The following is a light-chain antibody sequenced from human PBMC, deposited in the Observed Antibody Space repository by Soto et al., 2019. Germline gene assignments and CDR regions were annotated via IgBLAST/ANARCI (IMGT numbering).Light chain of an antibody. CDR2: EDN. J-gene: IGLJ1*01. CDR3: QSYDSSNRYV. Sequence: NFMLTQPHSVSESPGKTVTISCTRSSGSIASNYVQWYQQRPGSAPTTVIYEDNQRPSGVPDRFSGSIDSSSNSASLTISGLATDDQADYSCQSYDSSNRYVFGAGTKLTVL. CDR1: SGSIASNY. V-gene: IGLV6-57*03.